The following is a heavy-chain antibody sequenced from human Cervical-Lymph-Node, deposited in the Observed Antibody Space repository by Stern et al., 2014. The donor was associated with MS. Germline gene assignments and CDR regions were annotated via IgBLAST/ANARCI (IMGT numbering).Heavy chain of an antibody. CDR1: GGSISSGSYY. Sequence: VQLVESGPGLVKPSQTLSLTCTVSGGSISSGSYYWSWIRQPAGKGLEWIGRIYTSGSTNYNPSLKSRVTISVDTSKNQFSLKLSSVTAADTAVYYCARLVGATYALGMDVWGQGTTVTVSS. CDR2: IYTSGST. D-gene: IGHD1-26*01. CDR3: ARLVGATYALGMDV. V-gene: IGHV4-61*02. J-gene: IGHJ6*02.